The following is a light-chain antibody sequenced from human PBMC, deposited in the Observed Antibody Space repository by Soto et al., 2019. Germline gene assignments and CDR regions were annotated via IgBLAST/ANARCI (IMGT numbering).Light chain of an antibody. CDR2: EVT. Sequence: QSVLTQPPSASGSPGQSVTISCTGTSSDVGGYDYVSWYQQHPGKAPKLMIYEVTIRPSGVSDRFSGSKSGNTASLTFSGREAEDEADYYSSSYTGGNPSYVFGTGTKLTVL. J-gene: IGLJ1*01. CDR3: SSYTGGNPSYV. V-gene: IGLV2-8*01. CDR1: SSDVGGYDY.